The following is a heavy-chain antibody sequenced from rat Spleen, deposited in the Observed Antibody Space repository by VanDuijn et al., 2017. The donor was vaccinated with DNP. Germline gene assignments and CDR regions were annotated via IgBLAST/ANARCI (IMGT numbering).Heavy chain of an antibody. V-gene: IGHV5S10*01. CDR3: ATHGSIATISTGAMDV. CDR1: GFTFSDYS. CDR2: IIYDGSST. D-gene: IGHD1-2*01. Sequence: EVQLVKSGGGLVQPGRSLKLSCEASGFTFSDYSMAWVRQAPKKGLEWVAMIIYDGSSTYYGDSVKGRFTISRDNAKNTLHLHMDSLKSEDTATYYCATHGSIATISTGAMDVWGQGTSVTVSS. J-gene: IGHJ4*01.